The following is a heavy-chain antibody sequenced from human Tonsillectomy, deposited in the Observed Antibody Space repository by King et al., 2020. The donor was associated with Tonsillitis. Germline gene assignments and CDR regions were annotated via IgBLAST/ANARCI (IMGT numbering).Heavy chain of an antibody. J-gene: IGHJ4*02. CDR1: GFTFRDYY. D-gene: IGHD3-16*01. CDR2: ISSSSTYT. Sequence: VQLVESGGGLVRPGGSLRLSCAASGFTFRDYYMTWIRQAPGKGLEWVSYISSSSTYTNYADSVKGRFTISRDNAKNSLFLQMNSLRAEDTAVYFCTREGAARPADFWGQGTLVTVSS. V-gene: IGHV3-11*06. CDR3: TREGAARPADF.